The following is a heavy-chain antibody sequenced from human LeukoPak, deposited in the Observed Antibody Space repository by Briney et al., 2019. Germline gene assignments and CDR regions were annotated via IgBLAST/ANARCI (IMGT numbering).Heavy chain of an antibody. V-gene: IGHV3-74*01. CDR3: ARDLSSSGWSFDY. J-gene: IGHJ4*02. D-gene: IGHD6-19*01. CDR2: INSDGRST. Sequence: GGSLRLSCAASGFTFSNYWMHWVRQAPGKGLVWVSRINSDGRSTNYADSVKGRFTISRDNAKNTLFLQMNSLRAEDAAVYYCARDLSSSGWSFDYWGQGTLVTVSS. CDR1: GFTFSNYW.